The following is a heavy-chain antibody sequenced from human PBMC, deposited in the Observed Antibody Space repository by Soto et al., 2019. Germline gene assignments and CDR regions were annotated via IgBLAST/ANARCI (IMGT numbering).Heavy chain of an antibody. CDR1: GDSISSGGYS. V-gene: IGHV4-30-2*01. Sequence: QLQLQESGSGLVKPSQTLSLTCAVSGDSISSGGYSWNWIRQPPGKGLEWIGYIYHSGKAYYNSSLNSRVIISVDTSENQCSLKVTSVTAADTAVYYCAAATQYFFASNGYPTGSHLAPEIWGLGTMVTVSS. J-gene: IGHJ3*02. CDR2: IYHSGKA. D-gene: IGHD3-22*01. CDR3: AAATQYFFASNGYPTGSHLAPEI.